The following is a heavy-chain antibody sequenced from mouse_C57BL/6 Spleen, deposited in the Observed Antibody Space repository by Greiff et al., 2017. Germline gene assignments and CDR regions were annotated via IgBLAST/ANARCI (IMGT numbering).Heavy chain of an antibody. D-gene: IGHD2-1*01. CDR3: AVYYGNYDWFAY. CDR2: IDPEDGET. Sequence: VQLQESGAELVKPGASVTLSCTASGFNIKDYYMHWVKQRTEQGLEWIGRIDPEDGETKYAPKFPGKATIPADTSSNTAYLQLSSLTSEDTAVYYCAVYYGNYDWFAYWGQGTLVTVSA. J-gene: IGHJ3*01. CDR1: GFNIKDYY. V-gene: IGHV14-2*01.